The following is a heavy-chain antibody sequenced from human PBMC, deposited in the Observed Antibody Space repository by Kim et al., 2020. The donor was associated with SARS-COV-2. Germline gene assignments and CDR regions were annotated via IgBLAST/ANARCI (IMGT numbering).Heavy chain of an antibody. D-gene: IGHD1-26*01. CDR1: GFTFSNYV. V-gene: IGHV3-23*01. J-gene: IGHJ6*02. CDR3: AKDSTTSGGYYGLDV. Sequence: GGSLRLSCSASGFTFSNYVLSWVRQAPGEGLEWVSAISGNGAGTYYADSVRGRFIISRDNSKNTLYLQMSSLRGDDTAVYFCAKDSTTSGGYYGLDVWGQGTTVTVSS. CDR2: ISGNGAGT.